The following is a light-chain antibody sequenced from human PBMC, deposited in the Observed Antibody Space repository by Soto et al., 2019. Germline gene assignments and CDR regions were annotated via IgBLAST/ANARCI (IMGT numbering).Light chain of an antibody. CDR2: GAS. Sequence: EIVKTQSPATLPVPPPHRGSVSCRASQSVSRNLAWYQQKPGQAHRLILYGASSRANGIPVRFSGSACGTEFTPTISSLQSEDFVVYYCQQYRKWPTLTFGEGTKVDIK. CDR3: QQYRKWPTLT. V-gene: IGKV3-15*01. CDR1: QSVSRN. J-gene: IGKJ4*01.